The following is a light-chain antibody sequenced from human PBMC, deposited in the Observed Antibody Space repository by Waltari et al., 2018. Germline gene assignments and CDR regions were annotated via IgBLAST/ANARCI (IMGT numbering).Light chain of an antibody. Sequence: ETVMTQSPATLSVSPGERATLPCRASQSVSSNLAWYQQKPGQVPRLLIYGASTRATGIPARFSGSGSGTEFTLTISSLQSEDFAVYYCQQYNNWPYTFGQGTKLEIK. CDR1: QSVSSN. V-gene: IGKV3-15*01. CDR2: GAS. J-gene: IGKJ2*01. CDR3: QQYNNWPYT.